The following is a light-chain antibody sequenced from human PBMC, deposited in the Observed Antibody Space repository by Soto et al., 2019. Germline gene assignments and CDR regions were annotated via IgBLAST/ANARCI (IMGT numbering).Light chain of an antibody. J-gene: IGKJ1*01. CDR1: QSVLYSSNNKNY. Sequence: DIVMTQSPDSLAVSLGERATINCKSSQSVLYSSNNKNYLAWYQQKPGQPPKLLIYWASTRESGVPDRFSGRVSGTDFTLTISSLQAEDVAVYYCQQYYRPWTFGQGTKLEIK. CDR3: QQYYRPWT. V-gene: IGKV4-1*01. CDR2: WAS.